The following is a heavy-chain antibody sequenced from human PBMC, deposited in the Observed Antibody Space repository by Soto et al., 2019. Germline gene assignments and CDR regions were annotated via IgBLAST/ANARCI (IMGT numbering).Heavy chain of an antibody. Sequence: GGSLRLSCAASGFTFSSYWMSWVRQSPGKGLEWVANIKQDGNERSYVDSVKGRFTISRDNAKNSLYLQMNSLRAEDTAVYYCARDDDYFDGSGYYRCFDSWGQGTLVTVSS. CDR3: ARDDDYFDGSGYYRCFDS. CDR1: GFTFSSYW. J-gene: IGHJ4*02. CDR2: IKQDGNER. D-gene: IGHD3-22*01. V-gene: IGHV3-7*04.